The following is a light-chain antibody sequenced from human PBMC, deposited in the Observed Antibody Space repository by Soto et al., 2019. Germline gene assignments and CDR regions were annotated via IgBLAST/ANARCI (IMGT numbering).Light chain of an antibody. CDR3: SSHTGSSTLYV. V-gene: IGLV2-14*01. CDR2: EVT. J-gene: IGLJ1*01. Sequence: QSALTQPASVSGSPGQSITISCTGTSSDVGTYNYVSWYQQHPGKAPKVMIYEVTYRPSGVSNRFSGSKSGNTASLTISGLQAEDEAEYYCSSHTGSSTLYVFGTGTKVTVL. CDR1: SSDVGTYNY.